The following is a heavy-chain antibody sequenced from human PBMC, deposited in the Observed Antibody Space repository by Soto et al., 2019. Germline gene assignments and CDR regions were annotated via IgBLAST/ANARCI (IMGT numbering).Heavy chain of an antibody. CDR1: EFTFSSYW. CDR3: ARDPGYCSSGSCRWFDP. Sequence: GGSLRLSCAASEFTFSSYWMSWVRQAPGKGLEWVANIKQDGSEKYYVDSVKGRFTISRDNAKNSLYLQMNSLRAEDTAMYYCARDPGYCSSGSCRWFDPWGQGTLVTVSS. V-gene: IGHV3-7*03. CDR2: IKQDGSEK. D-gene: IGHD2-15*01. J-gene: IGHJ5*02.